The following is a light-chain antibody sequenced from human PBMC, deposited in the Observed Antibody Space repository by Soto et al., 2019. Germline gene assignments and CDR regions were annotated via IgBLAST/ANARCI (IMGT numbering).Light chain of an antibody. V-gene: IGLV1-44*01. CDR1: GSNIGSST. CDR3: AAWDGSLHGYV. J-gene: IGLJ1*01. CDR2: NNN. Sequence: QSVLTQPPSASGTPRQRVTMSCSGSGSNIGSSTVNWYQQLPGTAPRLLIYNNNQRPSGVPDRFSDSKSGTSASLAISGLQSDDEADYYCAAWDGSLHGYVFGTGAKVTVL.